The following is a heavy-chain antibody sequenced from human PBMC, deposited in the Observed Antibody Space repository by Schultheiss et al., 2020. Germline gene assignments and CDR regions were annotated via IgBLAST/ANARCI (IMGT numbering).Heavy chain of an antibody. J-gene: IGHJ4*02. CDR1: GFTFSTYA. Sequence: GGSLRLSCAASGFTFSTYAMHWVRQAPGKGLEYVSAISSNGGNTYYADSVKGRFTISRDNSNNTLYLQMNSLRAEDTAVYYCSSLSFGDYDDYWGQGTLVNVSS. D-gene: IGHD3-16*02. CDR2: ISSNGGNT. CDR3: SSLSFGDYDDY. V-gene: IGHV3-64*04.